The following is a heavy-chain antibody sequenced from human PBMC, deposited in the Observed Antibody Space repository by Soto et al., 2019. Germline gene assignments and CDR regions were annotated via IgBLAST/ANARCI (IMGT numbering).Heavy chain of an antibody. J-gene: IGHJ4*02. CDR2: ISAYNGNT. Sequence: ASVKVSCKASGGTFSSYTISWVRQAPGQGLEWMGWISAYNGNTNYAQKLQGRVTITRDTSASTAYMELSSLRSEDTAVYYCARDLGGWPDYWGQGTLVTVSS. CDR1: GGTFSSYT. CDR3: ARDLGGWPDY. D-gene: IGHD2-15*01. V-gene: IGHV1-18*01.